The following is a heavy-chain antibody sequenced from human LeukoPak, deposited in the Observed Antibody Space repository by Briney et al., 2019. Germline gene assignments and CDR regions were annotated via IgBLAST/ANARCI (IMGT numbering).Heavy chain of an antibody. CDR3: ARHGMYYYDSSGYRWFDP. V-gene: IGHV4-59*05. Sequence: SETLSLTCTVSGGSISSYYWSWVRQPPGKGLEWIGSIYYSGSTYYNPSLKSRVTISVDTSKNQFSLKLSSVTAADTAVYYCARHGMYYYDSSGYRWFDPWGQGTLVTVSS. J-gene: IGHJ5*02. CDR2: IYYSGST. CDR1: GGSISSYY. D-gene: IGHD3-22*01.